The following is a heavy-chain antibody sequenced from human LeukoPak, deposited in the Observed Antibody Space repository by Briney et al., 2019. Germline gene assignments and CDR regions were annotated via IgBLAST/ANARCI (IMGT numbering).Heavy chain of an antibody. D-gene: IGHD3-9*01. J-gene: IGHJ1*01. V-gene: IGHV3-21*01. Sequence: PGGSLRLSCAASGFTFSSYSMNWVRQAPGKGLEWVSSISSSSSYIYYADSVKGRFTISRDNAKNSLYLQMNSLRAEDTAVYYCARDAPYYDILTGYYTAAEYFQHWGQDTLVTVSS. CDR1: GFTFSSYS. CDR2: ISSSSSYI. CDR3: ARDAPYYDILTGYYTAAEYFQH.